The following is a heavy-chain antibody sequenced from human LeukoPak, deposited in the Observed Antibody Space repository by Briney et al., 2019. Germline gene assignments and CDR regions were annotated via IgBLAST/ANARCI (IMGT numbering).Heavy chain of an antibody. CDR3: ARDNSVGDIAWWFDP. Sequence: GASVKVSCKASGYTFTSYYMHWVRQAPGQGLEWKGIINPSGGSTSYAQKFQGRVTMTRDMSTTTDYMELSSLRSEDTAVYYCARDNSVGDIAWWFDPWGQGTLVTVSS. CDR1: GYTFTSYY. D-gene: IGHD3-16*02. V-gene: IGHV1-46*01. CDR2: INPSGGST. J-gene: IGHJ5*02.